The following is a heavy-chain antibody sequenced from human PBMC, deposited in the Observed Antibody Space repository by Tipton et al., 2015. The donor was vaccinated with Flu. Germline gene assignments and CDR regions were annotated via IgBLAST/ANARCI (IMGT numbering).Heavy chain of an antibody. Sequence: SLRLSCAASGFTFSVYEMHWVRQAPGKGLEWVAGIWYDGSNKYYADSVKGRFTISRDNSKNTLYLQMNSLRAEDTAVYYCARGYDILTDGGGYFDYWGQGTLVTVSS. CDR1: GFTFSVYE. CDR2: IWYDGSNK. V-gene: IGHV3-33*08. CDR3: ARGYDILTDGGGYFDY. J-gene: IGHJ4*02. D-gene: IGHD3-9*01.